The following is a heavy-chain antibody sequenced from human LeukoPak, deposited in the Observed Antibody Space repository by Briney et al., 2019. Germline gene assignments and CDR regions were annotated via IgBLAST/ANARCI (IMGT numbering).Heavy chain of an antibody. CDR3: ARQPHAFDNWFDS. CDR1: GGSISSGDYY. J-gene: IGHJ5*01. V-gene: IGHV4-30-4*08. D-gene: IGHD3-10*01. Sequence: PSETLSLTCTVSGGSISSGDYYWSWIRQPPGKGLEWIGYIYYSGSTYYNPSLKSRVTISVDTSKNQFSLKLTSVTAADTAFYYCARQPHAFDNWFDSWGQGTLVTVSS. CDR2: IYYSGST.